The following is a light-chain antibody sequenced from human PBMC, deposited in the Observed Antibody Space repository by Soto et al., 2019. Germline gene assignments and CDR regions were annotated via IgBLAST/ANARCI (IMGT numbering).Light chain of an antibody. Sequence: SYELTQPLSVSVALGQTARITCGGNNIGSKNVHWYQQKPGQAPVLVIYSDRNRPSGIPERFSGSNSGNTATLTISRAQAGDEADYYCQVWDSSTWVFGGGTKLTVL. CDR1: NIGSKN. CDR2: SDR. CDR3: QVWDSSTWV. V-gene: IGLV3-9*01. J-gene: IGLJ3*02.